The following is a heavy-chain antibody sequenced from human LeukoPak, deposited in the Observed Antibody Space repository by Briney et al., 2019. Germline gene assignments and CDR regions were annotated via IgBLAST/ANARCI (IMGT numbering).Heavy chain of an antibody. CDR1: GFTFSSYG. CDR2: ISYDGSNK. D-gene: IGHD3-10*01. Sequence: GGSLRLSCAASGFTFSSYGMHWVRQAPGKGLEWVAVISYDGSNKYYADSVKGRFTISRDNSKNTLYLQMNSLRAEDTAVYYCAKDQGGPGGPFDYWGQGTLVTVSS. CDR3: AKDQGGPGGPFDY. V-gene: IGHV3-30*18. J-gene: IGHJ4*02.